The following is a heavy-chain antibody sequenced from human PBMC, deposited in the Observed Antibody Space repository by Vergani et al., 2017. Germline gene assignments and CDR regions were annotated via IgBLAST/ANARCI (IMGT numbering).Heavy chain of an antibody. J-gene: IGHJ6*02. CDR2: IHHSGDT. CDR3: ARNRGPGGLFPSSYFYGMDV. CDR1: DSSIMTNPY. D-gene: IGHD3-10*01. Sequence: QVQLQESGPGLVKPSETLTLTCDVSDSSIMTNPYWGWFRQSPGKGLEWIVCIHHSGDTHYNSSLKSRVSISIVSSSKFSLSLTSVTAADTAIYYFARNRGPGGLFPSSYFYGMDVCCHGITVTVSS. V-gene: IGHV4-38-2*01.